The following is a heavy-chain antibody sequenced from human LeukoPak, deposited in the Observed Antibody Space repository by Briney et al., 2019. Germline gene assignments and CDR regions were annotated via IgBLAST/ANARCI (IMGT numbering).Heavy chain of an antibody. CDR2: INPKSGST. Sequence: ASVKVSCKASGYTFTCYYMQWVRRAPGQGLEWRGWINPKSGSTNEAQKFHDRVTMTRDKSIRTAYMEVSRLRSADPAVYYCARPPDILTGENFDYWGQGTLVTVSP. V-gene: IGHV1-2*02. CDR1: GYTFTCYY. CDR3: ARPPDILTGENFDY. J-gene: IGHJ4*02. D-gene: IGHD3-9*01.